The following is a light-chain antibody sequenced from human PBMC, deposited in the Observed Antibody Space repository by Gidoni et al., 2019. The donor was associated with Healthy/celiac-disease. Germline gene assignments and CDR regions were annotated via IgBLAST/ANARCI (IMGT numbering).Light chain of an antibody. CDR3: QQYGSSPTWT. V-gene: IGKV3-20*01. Sequence: EIVLTQSPGTLSLSPGESATLSCRASQSVSSSYLAWYQQKPGQAPRLLIYGASSRATGIPDRVSGSGSGTDFTLTISRLEPEDFAVYYCQQYGSSPTWTFGQGTKVEIK. CDR1: QSVSSSY. CDR2: GAS. J-gene: IGKJ1*01.